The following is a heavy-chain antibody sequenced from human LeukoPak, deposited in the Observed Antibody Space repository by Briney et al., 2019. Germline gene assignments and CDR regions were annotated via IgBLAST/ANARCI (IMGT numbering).Heavy chain of an antibody. J-gene: IGHJ6*03. V-gene: IGHV4-61*02. CDR2: IYTSGST. Sequence: PSQTLSLTCTVSGGSISSGSYYWSWIRQPAGKGLEWIGRIYTSGSTNYNPSLKSRVTISVDTSKNQFSLKLSSVTAADTAVYYRARDQHGSGSYYLQTRDYYYYMDVWGKGTTVTVSS. CDR3: ARDQHGSGSYYLQTRDYYYYMDV. CDR1: GGSISSGSYY. D-gene: IGHD3-10*01.